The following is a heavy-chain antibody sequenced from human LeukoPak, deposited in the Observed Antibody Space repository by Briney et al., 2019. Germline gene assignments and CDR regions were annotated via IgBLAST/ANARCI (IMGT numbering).Heavy chain of an antibody. Sequence: SVKVSCKASGGTFSSYAISWVRQAPGQGLEWMGGIIPIFGTANYAQKFQGRVTITADESTSTAYMELSSLRSEDTAVYYCARGVSGSYYYYYMDVWGKGTTVTISS. CDR1: GGTFSSYA. J-gene: IGHJ6*03. V-gene: IGHV1-69*01. D-gene: IGHD1-26*01. CDR3: ARGVSGSYYYYYMDV. CDR2: IIPIFGTA.